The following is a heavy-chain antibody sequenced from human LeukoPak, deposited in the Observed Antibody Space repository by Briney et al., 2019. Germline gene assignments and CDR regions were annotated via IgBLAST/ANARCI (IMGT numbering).Heavy chain of an antibody. Sequence: GGSLRLSCAASGFTFSSYEMNWVRQAPGKGLEWVSYISSSGSTIYYADSVKGRFTISRDNAKNSLYLQMNSLRAEDTALYYCARDKGGYCSGGSCYRYDHFDYWGQGTLVTVSS. CDR2: ISSSGSTI. V-gene: IGHV3-48*03. J-gene: IGHJ4*02. CDR1: GFTFSSYE. D-gene: IGHD2-15*01. CDR3: ARDKGGYCSGGSCYRYDHFDY.